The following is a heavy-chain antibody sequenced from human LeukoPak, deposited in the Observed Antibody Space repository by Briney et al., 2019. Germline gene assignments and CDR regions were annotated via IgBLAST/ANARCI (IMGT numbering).Heavy chain of an antibody. J-gene: IGHJ4*02. CDR3: ARVLGGWYFDY. V-gene: IGHV3-11*05. CDR1: GFTFSDYY. Sequence: GGSLTLSCAASGFTFSDYYMSWIRQAPGKGLEWVSYISSSSSYTNYAESVKGRFTISRDNAKNSLYLQMNSLRAEDAAVYYCARVLGGWYFDYWGQGTLVTVSS. CDR2: ISSSSSYT. D-gene: IGHD6-19*01.